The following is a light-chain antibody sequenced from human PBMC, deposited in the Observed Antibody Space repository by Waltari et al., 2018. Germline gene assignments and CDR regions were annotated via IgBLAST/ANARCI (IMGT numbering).Light chain of an antibody. J-gene: IGKJ1*01. CDR1: HSITNW. CDR3: QQYDNYWT. CDR2: RAS. V-gene: IGKV1-5*03. Sequence: DIQMTQSPSTLSASVGDRVTITCRASHSITNWLAWYQQKPGKAPKLLIYRASNLESGVPSRVSGSGSGTEFTLTISSLQPDEFATYYCQQYDNYWTFGQGTKVEIK.